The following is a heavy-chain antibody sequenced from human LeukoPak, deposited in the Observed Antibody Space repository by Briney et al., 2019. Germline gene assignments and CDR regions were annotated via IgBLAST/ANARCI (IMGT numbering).Heavy chain of an antibody. CDR2: ISDSGST. J-gene: IGHJ4*02. D-gene: IGHD3-22*01. CDR1: GGSLSTHH. V-gene: IGHV4-59*11. Sequence: PSETLSLTCVVSGGSLSTHHWSWIRQSPGRGLEWIGYISDSGSTNYNPSLKSRVTISVDTSKNQFSLMLSSVTAADTAVYYCARTLDSSGYYYDYWGQGTLVTVSS. CDR3: ARTLDSSGYYYDY.